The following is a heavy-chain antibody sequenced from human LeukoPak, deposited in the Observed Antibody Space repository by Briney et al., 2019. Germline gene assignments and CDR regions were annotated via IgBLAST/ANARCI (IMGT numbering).Heavy chain of an antibody. CDR2: IGGDGDRA. D-gene: IGHD6-19*01. CDR3: PRGWPHFDY. Sequence: GGSLRLSCAGSGFTFDDYAMHWVRQAPGKGLEWVSLIGGDGDRAYYADSVKGRFTISRDNSKNTLYLQMNSLRTEDTAVYYCPRGWPHFDYWGQGTLVTVSS. CDR1: GFTFDDYA. V-gene: IGHV3-43*02. J-gene: IGHJ4*02.